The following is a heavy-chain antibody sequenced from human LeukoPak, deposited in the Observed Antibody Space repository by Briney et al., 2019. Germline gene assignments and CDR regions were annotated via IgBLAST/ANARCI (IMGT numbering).Heavy chain of an antibody. CDR1: GYTFTSYG. Sequence: AASVKVSCKASGYTFTSYGISWVRQAPGQGLEWMGWISAYNGNTNYAQKLQGRVTMTTDTSTSTAYMELRSLRSDDTAVYYCARIGIQLWLLWFDPWGQGTLVTVSS. J-gene: IGHJ5*02. CDR3: ARIGIQLWLLWFDP. V-gene: IGHV1-18*01. D-gene: IGHD5-18*01. CDR2: ISAYNGNT.